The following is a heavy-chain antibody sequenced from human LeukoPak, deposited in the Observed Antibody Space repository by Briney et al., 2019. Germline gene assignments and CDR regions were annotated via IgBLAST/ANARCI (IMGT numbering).Heavy chain of an antibody. V-gene: IGHV3-48*03. Sequence: PGGSLRLSCAASGCTFTSYEMNWVRQAPGKGLEWVSYISSSGSTIYYADSVKGRFTISRDNAKNSLYLQMNSLRAEDTGVYYCARGPTTHFDYWGQGTPVTVSS. CDR1: GCTFTSYE. CDR2: ISSSGSTI. CDR3: ARGPTTHFDY. D-gene: IGHD2-15*01. J-gene: IGHJ4*02.